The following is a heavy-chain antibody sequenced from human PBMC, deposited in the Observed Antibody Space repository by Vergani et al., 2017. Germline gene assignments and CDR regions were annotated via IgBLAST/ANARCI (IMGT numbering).Heavy chain of an antibody. CDR2: ISSSGSTI. CDR3: AREGRYYYDSSGYGSVYYYGMDV. CDR1: GFTFSSYE. V-gene: IGHV3-48*03. J-gene: IGHJ6*02. Sequence: EVQLVESGGGLVQPGGSLRLSCAASGFTFSSYEMNWVRQAPGKGLEWVSYISSSGSTIYYADSVKGRFTISRDNAKNSLYLQMNSLRAEDTAVYYCAREGRYYYDSSGYGSVYYYGMDVWGQGTTVTVSS. D-gene: IGHD3-22*01.